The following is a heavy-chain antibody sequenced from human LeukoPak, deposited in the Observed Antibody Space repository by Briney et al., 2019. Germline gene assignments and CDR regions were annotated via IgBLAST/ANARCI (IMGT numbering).Heavy chain of an antibody. V-gene: IGHV3-30*02. J-gene: IGHJ5*02. Sequence: PGGSLRLSCAASGFTFSSYGMHWVRQAPGKGLEWVAFIRYDGSNKYYADSVKGRFTISRDNSKNTLYLQMNSLRAEDTAVYYCAKDRIITMVRGELRLRSKSGNWFDPWGQGTLVTVSS. CDR3: AKDRIITMVRGELRLRSKSGNWFDP. CDR2: IRYDGSNK. CDR1: GFTFSSYG. D-gene: IGHD3-10*01.